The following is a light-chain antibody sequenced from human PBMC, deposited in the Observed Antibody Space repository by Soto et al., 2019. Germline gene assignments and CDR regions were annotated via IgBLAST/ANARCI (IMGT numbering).Light chain of an antibody. V-gene: IGKV1-9*01. CDR1: QAMGNY. J-gene: IGKJ5*01. Sequence: IQLTQSPSFLSASVGDTVTITCRASQAMGNYLAWYQQKPGKAPKLLIYSASTLQGGVPSRFSGSGAGTAFTLTISNLQPEDFAVYHCQQLFRYPITFGQGTRLEI. CDR2: SAS. CDR3: QQLFRYPIT.